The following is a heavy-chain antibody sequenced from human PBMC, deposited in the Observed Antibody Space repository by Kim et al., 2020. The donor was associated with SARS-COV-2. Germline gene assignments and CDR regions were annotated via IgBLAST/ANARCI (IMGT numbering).Heavy chain of an antibody. CDR3: AGHFRGTSIRFLGLYHFGS. J-gene: IGHJ4*02. D-gene: IGHD2-2*02. Sequence: SETLSLTCTVSGGSISSSGYYWGWIRQPPGKGLEWIGSVYYTGATYYDPSLKSRLTISVDTSKNQFSLKLNSVTAADTAVYYCAGHFRGTSIRFLGLYHFGSWGQGTLVTVSS. CDR2: VYYTGAT. V-gene: IGHV4-39*01. CDR1: GGSISSSGYY.